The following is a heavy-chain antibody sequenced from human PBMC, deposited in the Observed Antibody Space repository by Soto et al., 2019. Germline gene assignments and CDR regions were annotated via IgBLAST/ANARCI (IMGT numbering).Heavy chain of an antibody. CDR2: IYYSGST. CDR1: GGSISSYY. CDR3: ARAPGGTVNMDY. J-gene: IGHJ4*02. Sequence: SETLSLTCTVSGGSISSYYWSWIRQPPGKGLEWIGYIYYSGSTNYNPSLKSRVTISVDTSKNQFSLKLSSVTAADTAVYYCARAPGGTVNMDYWGQGTLVTVSS. D-gene: IGHD4-17*01. V-gene: IGHV4-59*01.